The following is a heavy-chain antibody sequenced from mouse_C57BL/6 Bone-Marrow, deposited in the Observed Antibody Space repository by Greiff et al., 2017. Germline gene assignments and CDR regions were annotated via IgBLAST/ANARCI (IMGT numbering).Heavy chain of an antibody. CDR3: ARGQGRSAMDN. Sequence: VQLLQSGADLARPGASVKLSCKASGYTFTSYGISWVKQRTGQGLEWIGEIYPRSGNTYYNEKFKGKAILTADKSSSTAYMELRNLTSEDSAVYYSARGQGRSAMDNGGQGTSVTVTS. CDR1: GYTFTSYG. V-gene: IGHV1-81*01. J-gene: IGHJ4*01. CDR2: IYPRSGNT. D-gene: IGHD3-2*02.